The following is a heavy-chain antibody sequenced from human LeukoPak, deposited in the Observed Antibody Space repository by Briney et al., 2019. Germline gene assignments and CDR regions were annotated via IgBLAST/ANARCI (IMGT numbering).Heavy chain of an antibody. Sequence: PSETLSLTCTVSGGSISSSSYYWGWIRQPPGGGLEWIASIYYSGSTYYNPSLKSRVTISVDTSRNQFSLKLSSVTAADTAVYYCARQRRYCSGGSCYRDFDYWGQGILVTVSS. D-gene: IGHD2-15*01. J-gene: IGHJ4*02. CDR2: IYYSGST. CDR1: GGSISSSSYY. V-gene: IGHV4-39*01. CDR3: ARQRRYCSGGSCYRDFDY.